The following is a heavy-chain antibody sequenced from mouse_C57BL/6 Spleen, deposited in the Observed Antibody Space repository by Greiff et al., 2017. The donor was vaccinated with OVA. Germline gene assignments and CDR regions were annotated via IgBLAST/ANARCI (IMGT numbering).Heavy chain of an antibody. J-gene: IGHJ4*01. D-gene: IGHD1-1*01. CDR3: AKNSDYGSPYAMDY. CDR1: GFSLTSYG. Sequence: QVQLQQSGPGLVQPSQSLSITCTVSGFSLTSYGVHWVRQSPGKGLEWLGVIWRGGSTDYNAAFMSRLSITKDNSKSQVFFKMNSRQADDTAIYYCAKNSDYGSPYAMDYWGQGTSVTVSS. V-gene: IGHV2-5*01. CDR2: IWRGGST.